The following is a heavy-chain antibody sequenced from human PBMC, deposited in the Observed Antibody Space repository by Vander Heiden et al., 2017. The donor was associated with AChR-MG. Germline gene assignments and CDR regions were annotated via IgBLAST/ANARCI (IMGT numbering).Heavy chain of an antibody. CDR1: GDSISSSSYY. J-gene: IGHJ4*02. Sequence: QLQLQESGPGLVKPSETLSLTCTVSGDSISSSSYYWGWIRQPPGKGLEWIGSIYYSGSTYYNPSLKSRVTISVDTSKNQFSLKLSSVTAADTAIYYCASCGGSSWSYYFDYWGQGTLVTVSS. D-gene: IGHD6-13*01. CDR3: ASCGGSSWSYYFDY. CDR2: IYYSGST. V-gene: IGHV4-39*01.